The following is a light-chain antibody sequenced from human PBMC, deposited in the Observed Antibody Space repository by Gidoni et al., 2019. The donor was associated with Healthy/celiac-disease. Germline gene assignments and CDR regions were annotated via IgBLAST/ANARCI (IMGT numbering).Light chain of an antibody. Sequence: SALTQPASVSVSPGQSITISCTGTSSDVGGYNYASWYQQHPGKAPKLMIYEVSNRPSRVSNRFSGSKSGNTAALTISGLQAEDEADYYCSSYTSSSTLDVFGTGTKVTVL. V-gene: IGLV2-14*01. J-gene: IGLJ1*01. CDR3: SSYTSSSTLDV. CDR1: SSDVGGYNY. CDR2: EVS.